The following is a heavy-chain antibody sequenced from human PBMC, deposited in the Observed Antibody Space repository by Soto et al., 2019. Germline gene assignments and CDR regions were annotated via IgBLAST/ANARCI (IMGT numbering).Heavy chain of an antibody. CDR2: IYHSGST. J-gene: IGHJ6*02. V-gene: IGHV4-4*02. Sequence: QVQLQESGPGLVKPSGTLSLTCVVSGGSISRSNWWSWVRQPPGKGLEWIGEIYHSGSTNYNPSLKIRVTISVDQSKNQFSLKLSSVTAADTAVYYCARSEMAAYYYYGMDVWGQGTTVTVSS. CDR3: ARSEMAAYYYYGMDV. CDR1: GGSISRSNW. D-gene: IGHD6-19*01.